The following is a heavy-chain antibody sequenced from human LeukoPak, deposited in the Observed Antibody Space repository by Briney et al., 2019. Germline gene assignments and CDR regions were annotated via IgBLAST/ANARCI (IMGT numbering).Heavy chain of an antibody. J-gene: IGHJ4*02. D-gene: IGHD6-19*01. Sequence: GGSLRLSCATSGFTFSSYAMSWVRQAPGKGLEWVSAISGSSGSTYYADSVKGRFTISRDNSKNTLYLQMNSLRAEDTAVYYCAKDPGIAVAGTVDYWGQGTLVTVSS. CDR3: AKDPGIAVAGTVDY. CDR2: ISGSSGST. CDR1: GFTFSSYA. V-gene: IGHV3-23*01.